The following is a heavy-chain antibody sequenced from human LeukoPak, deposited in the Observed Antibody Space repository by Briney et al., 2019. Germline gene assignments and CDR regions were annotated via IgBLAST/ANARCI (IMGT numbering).Heavy chain of an antibody. CDR2: IYPGDSDT. V-gene: IGHV5-51*01. CDR3: VRHGLGSSWFGFDY. J-gene: IGHJ4*02. Sequence: GESLKISCKGSGSSFTTYWIAWVRQMPGKGLEWMGVIYPGDSDTRYSPSFQGQVTISADKSISTAYLQWSSLKASDSAMYYCVRHGLGSSWFGFDYWGQGTLVTVSS. CDR1: GSSFTTYW. D-gene: IGHD6-13*01.